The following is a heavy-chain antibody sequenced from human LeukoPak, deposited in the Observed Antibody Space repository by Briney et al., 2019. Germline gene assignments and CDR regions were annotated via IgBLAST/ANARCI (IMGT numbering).Heavy chain of an antibody. J-gene: IGHJ1*01. CDR1: GGTFSSYA. V-gene: IGHV1-69*04. Sequence: SVKVSCKASGGTFSSYAISWVRQAPGQGLEWMGRIIPILGIANYAQKFQGRVTITADKSTSTAYMELSSLRSDDTAVYYCARPDDLWFGELEHWGQGTLVTVSS. D-gene: IGHD3-10*01. CDR2: IIPILGIA. CDR3: ARPDDLWFGELEH.